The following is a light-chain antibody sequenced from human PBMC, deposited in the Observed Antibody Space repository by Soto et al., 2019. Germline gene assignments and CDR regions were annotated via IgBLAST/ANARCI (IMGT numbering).Light chain of an antibody. CDR2: DVS. J-gene: IGKJ5*01. Sequence: EIVLTKSPGTLSLSPGERATLSCRASQSVSSAYLAWYQQKPGQAPRLLIYDVSSRATGIPDRFSGSGSGTDFTLTISRLEPEDFAVYYCQHHGTSSTTFGQGTRLEIK. V-gene: IGKV3-20*01. CDR1: QSVSSAY. CDR3: QHHGTSSTT.